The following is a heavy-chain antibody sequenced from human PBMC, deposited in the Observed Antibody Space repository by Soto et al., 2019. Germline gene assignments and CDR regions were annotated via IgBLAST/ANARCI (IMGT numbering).Heavy chain of an antibody. CDR2: INTNSGGT. V-gene: IGHV1-2*02. Sequence: ASVKVSCKASGYTFTGYYIHWVRQAPGQGLEWMGWINTNSGGTNYAQKFQGRVTMTRDTSISTAYMELSRLTSDDTAVYYCARTQTNDYWGQGPLGTVSS. CDR1: GYTFTGYY. CDR3: ARTQTNDY. J-gene: IGHJ4*02.